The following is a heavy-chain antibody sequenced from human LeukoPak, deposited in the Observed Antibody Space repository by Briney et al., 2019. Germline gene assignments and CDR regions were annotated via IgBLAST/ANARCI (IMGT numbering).Heavy chain of an antibody. Sequence: PGGSLRLSCVGSGFIFNSNSMSWARQAPGKGLEWVANIKQDGSEKFYVDSVKGRFTISRDNAKNSVSLQMNSLRVEDTAVYYCARDKYYDRYFDSWGQGTLVTVSS. CDR2: IKQDGSEK. J-gene: IGHJ4*02. D-gene: IGHD3-22*01. V-gene: IGHV3-7*01. CDR1: GFIFNSNS. CDR3: ARDKYYDRYFDS.